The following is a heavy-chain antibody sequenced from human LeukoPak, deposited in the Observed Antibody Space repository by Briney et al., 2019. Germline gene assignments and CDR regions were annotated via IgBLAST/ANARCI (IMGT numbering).Heavy chain of an antibody. CDR2: INWNGGST. CDR1: GFTFDDYG. V-gene: IGHV3-20*04. Sequence: GVSLRLSCAASGFTFDDYGMSWVRQAPGKGLEWVSGINWNGGSTGYADSVKGRFTISRDNAKNSLYLQMNSLRAEDTALYYCARDPGEIVGATFDYWGQGTLVTVSS. J-gene: IGHJ4*02. CDR3: ARDPGEIVGATFDY. D-gene: IGHD1-26*01.